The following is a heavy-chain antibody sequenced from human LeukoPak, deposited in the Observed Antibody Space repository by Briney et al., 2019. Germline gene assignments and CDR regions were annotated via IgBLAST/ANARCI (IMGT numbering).Heavy chain of an antibody. Sequence: GGSLRLSCAASGFTFSSYAMHWVRQAPGKGLEWVAVISYDGSNKYYADSVKGRFTISRDNSKNTLYLQMNSLRAEDTAVYYCARDPGIAAAGNFDYWGQGTLVTVSS. V-gene: IGHV3-30*04. CDR3: ARDPGIAAAGNFDY. CDR2: ISYDGSNK. J-gene: IGHJ4*02. CDR1: GFTFSSYA. D-gene: IGHD6-13*01.